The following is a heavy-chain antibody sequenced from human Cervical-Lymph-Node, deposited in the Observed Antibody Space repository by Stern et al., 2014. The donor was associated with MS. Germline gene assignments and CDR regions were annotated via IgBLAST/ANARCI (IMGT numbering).Heavy chain of an antibody. D-gene: IGHD2-21*02. J-gene: IGHJ6*02. V-gene: IGHV1-69*09. CDR2: IIPVVGMT. CDR1: GRTMSSHS. CDR3: ARASNDFFYGMDV. Sequence: QLVESGAEVKKPGSSGKVSCKASGRTMSSHSMSWMRQAPGRGLEWMGRIIPVVGMTNYAQNFQGRLTITADKSTHTVYMELNNLRSEDTAVYYCARASNDFFYGMDVWGQGTTVTVS.